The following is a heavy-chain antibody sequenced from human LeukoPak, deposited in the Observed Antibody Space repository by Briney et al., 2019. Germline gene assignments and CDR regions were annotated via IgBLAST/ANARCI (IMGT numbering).Heavy chain of an antibody. CDR1: GYTSTSYA. V-gene: IGHV1-2*02. J-gene: IGHJ4*02. CDR2: INPNSGGR. CDR3: ARGGDRTHGSSSIYYYFDY. D-gene: IGHD6-13*01. Sequence: GASVKVSCKASGYTSTSYAIHWVRQATGQGLEWMGWINPNSGGRNYAQKFQGRVAMTRDTSISTASMELSRLRSDDTAVYYCARGGDRTHGSSSIYYYFDYWGQGTLVTVSS.